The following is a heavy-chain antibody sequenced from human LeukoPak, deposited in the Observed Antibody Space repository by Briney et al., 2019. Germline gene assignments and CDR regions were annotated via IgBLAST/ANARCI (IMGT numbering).Heavy chain of an antibody. CDR2: IYYSGST. CDR3: AAVEMPTTGAFDY. CDR1: GASISTCY. J-gene: IGHJ4*02. Sequence: SETLSLTCTVSGASISTCYWSWIRQPPGKGLEWIGYIYYSGSTNYNPSLKSRVTISVDTSKNQFSLKLSSVTAADTAVYYCAAVEMPTTGAFDYWGQGTVVTVSS. D-gene: IGHD5-24*01. V-gene: IGHV4-59*01.